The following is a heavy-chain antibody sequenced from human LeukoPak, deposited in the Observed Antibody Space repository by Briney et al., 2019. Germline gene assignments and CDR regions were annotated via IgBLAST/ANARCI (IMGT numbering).Heavy chain of an antibody. CDR3: VRGSSGTAVRGISWAWFDP. Sequence: GGSLRLSCAASGFTFSSYWMSWVRQAPGKGLEWVANIKPDGSETYYVDSVKGRFTISRDNAKNSLYLQMKSLRPEDTAVYYCVRGSSGTAVRGISWAWFDPWGQGTLVTVSS. CDR2: IKPDGSET. J-gene: IGHJ5*02. CDR1: GFTFSSYW. D-gene: IGHD3-10*01. V-gene: IGHV3-7*05.